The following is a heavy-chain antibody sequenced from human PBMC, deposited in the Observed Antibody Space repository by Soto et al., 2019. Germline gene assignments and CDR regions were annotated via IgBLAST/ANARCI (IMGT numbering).Heavy chain of an antibody. J-gene: IGHJ6*02. CDR1: GGSINSGDYY. V-gene: IGHV4-30-4*01. CDR3: ARGSVVVFYGMDV. D-gene: IGHD2-2*01. Sequence: SETLSLTCTVSGGSINSGDYYWSWIRQPPGKGLEWIGYIYYSGSTYYNPSLKSRVTISVDTSKNQFSLKLSSVTAADTAVYYCARGSVVVFYGMDVWGQGTTVTVSS. CDR2: IYYSGST.